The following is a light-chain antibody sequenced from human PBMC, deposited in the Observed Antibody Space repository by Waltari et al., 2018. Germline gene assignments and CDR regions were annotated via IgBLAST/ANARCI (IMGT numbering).Light chain of an antibody. CDR3: MQSLQAPAT. J-gene: IGKJ5*01. V-gene: IGKV2-28*01. CDR2: LGS. CDR1: QSLLHSNGYNY. Sequence: DIVMTQSPLSLPVTPGEPASISCRSSQSLLHSNGYNYLDWYLQKPGQSPQLLIYLGSNLASGIPDRFSGSGSGTDFTLKISRVEAEDAGVYYCMQSLQAPATFGQGTRLEIK.